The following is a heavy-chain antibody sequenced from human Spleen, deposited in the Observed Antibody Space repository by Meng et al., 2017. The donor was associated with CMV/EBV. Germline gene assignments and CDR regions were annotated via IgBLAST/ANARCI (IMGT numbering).Heavy chain of an antibody. CDR1: GYTFTSYG. CDR3: AGDFSGGVVLDY. CDR2: ISAYNGNT. V-gene: IGHV1-18*01. Sequence: ASVKVSCKASGYTFTSYGISWVRQAPGQGLEWMGWISAYNGNTNYAQKLQGRVTMTTDTSTSTAYMELRSLRSEDTAVYYCAGDFSGGVVLDYWGQGTLVTVSS. D-gene: IGHD3-10*01. J-gene: IGHJ4*02.